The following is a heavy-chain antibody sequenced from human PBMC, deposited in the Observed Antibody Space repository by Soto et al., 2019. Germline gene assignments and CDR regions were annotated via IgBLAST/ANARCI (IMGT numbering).Heavy chain of an antibody. CDR3: ARAWDSSSSINWLDP. Sequence: SETLSLTCAVSGDSISSSKWWNWVRQSPGKGLEWIGEIYHSGSTHYNPSLKSRVTISVDKSKNQFSLKLSFVTAADTAVYYCARAWDSSSSINWLDPWGQGTMVTVYS. CDR1: GDSISSSKW. D-gene: IGHD6-6*01. J-gene: IGHJ5*02. V-gene: IGHV4-4*02. CDR2: IYHSGST.